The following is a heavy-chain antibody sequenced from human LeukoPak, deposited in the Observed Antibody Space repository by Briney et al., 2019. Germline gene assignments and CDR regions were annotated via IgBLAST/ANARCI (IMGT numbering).Heavy chain of an antibody. D-gene: IGHD4-23*01. J-gene: IGHJ4*02. V-gene: IGHV4-38-2*02. Sequence: SETLSLTCTVSGYSISSGYYWGWIRQPPGKGLEWIGSIYHSGSTYYNPSLKSRVTISVDTSKNQFSLKLSSVTAADTAVYYCARRWYCDYWGQGTLVTVSS. CDR3: ARRWYCDY. CDR2: IYHSGST. CDR1: GYSISSGYY.